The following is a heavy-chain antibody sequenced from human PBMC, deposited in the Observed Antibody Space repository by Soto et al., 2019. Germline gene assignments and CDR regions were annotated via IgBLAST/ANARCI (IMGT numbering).Heavy chain of an antibody. CDR2: ISYDGSNK. D-gene: IGHD3-3*01. CDR3: AKDRLRLRFLEWPSGMDG. J-gene: IGHJ6*02. Sequence: GGSLRLSCAASGFTFSSYGMHWVRQAPGKGLEWVAVISYDGSNKYYADSVKGRFTISRDNSKNTLYLQMNSLRAEDTAVYYCAKDRLRLRFLEWPSGMDGWGQGNTVTV. CDR1: GFTFSSYG. V-gene: IGHV3-30*18.